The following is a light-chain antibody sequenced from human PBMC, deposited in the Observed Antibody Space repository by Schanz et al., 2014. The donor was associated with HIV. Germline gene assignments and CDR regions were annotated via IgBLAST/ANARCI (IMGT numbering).Light chain of an antibody. V-gene: IGKV1-5*03. CDR1: QGISSW. CDR2: KAS. CDR3: QQSYSTPRT. Sequence: DIQMTQSPSTLSASVGDRVTITCRASQGISSWLAWYQQKPGTAPKLLIYKASSLESGVPSRFSGSGSGTEFTLTISSLQPEDFATYYCQQSYSTPRTFGQGTKVEIK. J-gene: IGKJ1*01.